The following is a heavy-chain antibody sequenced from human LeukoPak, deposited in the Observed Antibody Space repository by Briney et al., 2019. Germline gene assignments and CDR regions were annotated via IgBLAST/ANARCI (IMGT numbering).Heavy chain of an antibody. CDR3: AREGAKARSGVNFDY. CDR1: GYTFTSYY. D-gene: IGHD2-15*01. CDR2: INPSGGST. Sequence: ASVKASCKASGYTFTSYYLHWVRQAPGQGLEWMGIINPSGGSTTYAQKFQGRVTVTRDTSTSTVYMELSSLRSEDTAVYYCAREGAKARSGVNFDYWGQGTLVTVSS. V-gene: IGHV1-46*01. J-gene: IGHJ4*02.